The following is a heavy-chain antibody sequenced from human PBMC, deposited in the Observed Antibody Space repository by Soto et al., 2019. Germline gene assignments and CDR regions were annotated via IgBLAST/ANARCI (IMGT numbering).Heavy chain of an antibody. D-gene: IGHD3-10*01. Sequence: GASVKVSCKASGGTFSSYAISWVRQAPGQGLEWMGGIIPIFGTANYAQKFQGRVTITADESTSTAYMELSNLRSEDTAVYYCARAVSLWFGEFHYYGMDVWGQGTTVTVSS. CDR1: GGTFSSYA. J-gene: IGHJ6*02. V-gene: IGHV1-69*13. CDR2: IIPIFGTA. CDR3: ARAVSLWFGEFHYYGMDV.